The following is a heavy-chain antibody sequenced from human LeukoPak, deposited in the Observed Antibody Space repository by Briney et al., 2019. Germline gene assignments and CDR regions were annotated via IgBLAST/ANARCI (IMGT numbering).Heavy chain of an antibody. CDR3: ARDWLRGSYGWYFY. J-gene: IGHJ4*02. V-gene: IGHV3-48*04. CDR1: GFTFSSYP. D-gene: IGHD3-16*01. Sequence: GGSLRLSCAASGFTFSSYPMNWVRQAPGKGLEWVSYISAGGSTMFYADSVKGRFTISRDNAKNSLYLQMNSLRAEDTAVYYCARDWLRGSYGWYFYWGQGTLVTVSS. CDR2: ISAGGSTM.